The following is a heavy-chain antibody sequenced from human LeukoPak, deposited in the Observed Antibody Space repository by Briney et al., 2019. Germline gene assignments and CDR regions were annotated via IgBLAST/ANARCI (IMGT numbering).Heavy chain of an antibody. J-gene: IGHJ5*02. CDR1: GGSISSGDYY. CDR3: AHRRVDTAMVT. D-gene: IGHD5-18*01. Sequence: TLSLTCTVSGGSISSGDYYWSWIRQPPGKALEWLALIYWDDDKRYSPSLKSRLTITKDTSKNQVVLTMTNMDPVDTATYYCAHRRVDTAMVTWGQGTLVTVSS. V-gene: IGHV2-5*08. CDR2: IYWDDDK.